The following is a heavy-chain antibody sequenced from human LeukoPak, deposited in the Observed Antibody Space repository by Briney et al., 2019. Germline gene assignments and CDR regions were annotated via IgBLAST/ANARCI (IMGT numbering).Heavy chain of an antibody. D-gene: IGHD2-2*03. CDR3: ARASWISTADAGC. J-gene: IGHJ4*02. CDR2: MKGGDET. CDR1: GSSFPNYA. V-gene: IGHV3-23*01. Sequence: GGSLSLSCAASGSSFPNYAMSSVRQAPARGPEACSSMKGGDETFYADSVKGRFTLSRDDSRNTVYVQLNNLRGEDTGIYFCARASWISTADAGCWGQGTQVTVSS.